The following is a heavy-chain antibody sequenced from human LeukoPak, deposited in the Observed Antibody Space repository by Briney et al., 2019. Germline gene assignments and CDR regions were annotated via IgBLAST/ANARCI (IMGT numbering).Heavy chain of an antibody. D-gene: IGHD2-21*02. Sequence: GGSLRLSCAASGFTFSDCYMSWIRQAPGKGLEWVSYISSSGSTIYYADSVKGRFTISRDNAKNSLYLQMNSLRAEDTAVYYCARGWAVVVTADDAFDIWGQGTMVTVSS. CDR3: ARGWAVVVTADDAFDI. CDR2: ISSSGSTI. V-gene: IGHV3-11*04. CDR1: GFTFSDCY. J-gene: IGHJ3*02.